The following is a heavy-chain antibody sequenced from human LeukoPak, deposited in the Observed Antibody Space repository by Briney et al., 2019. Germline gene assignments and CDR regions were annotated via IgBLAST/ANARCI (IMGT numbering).Heavy chain of an antibody. D-gene: IGHD2-8*02. CDR3: AKGGGVIGRSYYFDY. J-gene: IGHJ4*02. CDR2: IGTAGDT. V-gene: IGHV3-13*01. Sequence: GGSLRLSCAASGFTFSSYDMHWVRQATGKGLEWVSAIGTAGDTYYPGSVKGRFTISRENAKNSLYLQMNSLRAGDTAVYYCAKGGGVIGRSYYFDYWGQGTLVTVSS. CDR1: GFTFSSYD.